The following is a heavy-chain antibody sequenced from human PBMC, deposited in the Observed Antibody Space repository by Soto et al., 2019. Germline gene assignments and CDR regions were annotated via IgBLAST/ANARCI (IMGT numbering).Heavy chain of an antibody. D-gene: IGHD1-7*01. V-gene: IGHV1-69*02. J-gene: IGHJ4*02. CDR2: IIPILDIT. Sequence: QVQLVQSGAEVKKPGSSVKVSCKASGGTFSSYPISWVRQAPGQGLEWMGRIIPILDITDYAQRFQGRVTITADKSTSTAYMVLSSLSSDDTAVYYCARPTSTGTTSGYYFDYWGQGTLVTVSS. CDR1: GGTFSSYP. CDR3: ARPTSTGTTSGYYFDY.